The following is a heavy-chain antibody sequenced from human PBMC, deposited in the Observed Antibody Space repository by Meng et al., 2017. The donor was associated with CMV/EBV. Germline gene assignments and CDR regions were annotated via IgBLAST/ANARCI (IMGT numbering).Heavy chain of an antibody. CDR2: IYYSGST. J-gene: IGHJ4*02. Sequence: SETLSLTCTVSGGSISSSSYYWGWIRQPPGKGLEWIGSIYYSGSTYYNPSLKSRVTISVDKSISTAYLQWSSLKASDTAMYYCARHDDTSCYKDWGQGTLVTVSS. V-gene: IGHV4-39*07. CDR3: ARHDDTSCYKD. D-gene: IGHD2-2*02. CDR1: GGSISSSSYY.